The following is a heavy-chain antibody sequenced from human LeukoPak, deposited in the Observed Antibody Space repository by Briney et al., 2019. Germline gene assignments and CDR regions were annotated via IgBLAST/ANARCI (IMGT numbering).Heavy chain of an antibody. D-gene: IGHD1-26*01. CDR1: GFSFSSYA. Sequence: PGGSLRLSCAASGFSFSSYAMHWVRQVPGKGLEYVSAISSNGGSTYYANSVKDRFTISRDDSKNALYLQMGSLRAEDMAVYYCARARGSFRPYYFDYWGQGTLVTVSS. V-gene: IGHV3-64*01. CDR2: ISSNGGST. CDR3: ARARGSFRPYYFDY. J-gene: IGHJ4*02.